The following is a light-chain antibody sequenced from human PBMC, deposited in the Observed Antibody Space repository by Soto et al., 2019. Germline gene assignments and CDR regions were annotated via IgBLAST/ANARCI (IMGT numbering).Light chain of an antibody. CDR2: DAS. Sequence: MPRARSACSASVGDRVTITCRASQNIRSRLAWFQQKPGKAPKLLIYDASSLESGVPQRFSGSGSGTEFNLTISSQQSDDFSPYYCQQYQSYWKCGQGTKVDIK. CDR3: QQYQSYWK. V-gene: IGKV1-5*01. CDR1: QNIRSR. J-gene: IGKJ1*01.